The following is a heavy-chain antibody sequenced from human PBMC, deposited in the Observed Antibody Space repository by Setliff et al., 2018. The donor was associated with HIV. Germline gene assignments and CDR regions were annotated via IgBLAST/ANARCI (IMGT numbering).Heavy chain of an antibody. CDR3: ARHNVITYGGLLFDYYYYGLDV. CDR2: IYHSGSA. CDR1: GGSISSSNW. D-gene: IGHD3-16*01. Sequence: SETLSLTCAVSGGSISSSNWWSWVRQPPGKGLEWIGEIYHSGSANYNPSLKSRVIISIDKSKNKFSLKVSSVTAADTAVYYCARHNVITYGGLLFDYYYYGLDVWGHGTTVTVSS. V-gene: IGHV4-4*02. J-gene: IGHJ6*02.